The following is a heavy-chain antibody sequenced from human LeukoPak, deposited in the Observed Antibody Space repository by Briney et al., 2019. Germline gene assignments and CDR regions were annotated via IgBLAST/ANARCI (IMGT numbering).Heavy chain of an antibody. D-gene: IGHD3-22*01. Sequence: SETLSLTCTVSGGSISSGGYYWSWIRQYPGKGLEWIGYIYYSGSTHYNPSLKSRITISVDMSKNQFSLKLSSVTAADTAVYYCASITYFYDRSGPPNDYWGQGTLVTVSS. CDR2: IYYSGST. CDR3: ASITYFYDRSGPPNDY. CDR1: GGSISSGGYY. J-gene: IGHJ4*02. V-gene: IGHV4-31*03.